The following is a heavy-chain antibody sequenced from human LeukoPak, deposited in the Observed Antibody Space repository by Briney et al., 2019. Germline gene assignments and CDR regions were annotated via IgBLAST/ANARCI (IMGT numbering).Heavy chain of an antibody. J-gene: IGHJ5*02. D-gene: IGHD3-3*01. CDR2: IYYSGST. V-gene: IGHV4-59*01. Sequence: SETLSLTCAVYGGSFSGYYWSWIRQPPGKGLEWIGYIYYSGSTNYNPSLKSRVTISVDTSKNQFSLKLSSVTAADTAVYYCARGPLWEEWFLVPNNWFDPWGQGTLVTVSS. CDR1: GGSFSGYY. CDR3: ARGPLWEEWFLVPNNWFDP.